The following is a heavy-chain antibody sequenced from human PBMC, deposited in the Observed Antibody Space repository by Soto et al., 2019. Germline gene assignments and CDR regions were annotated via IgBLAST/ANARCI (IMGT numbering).Heavy chain of an antibody. Sequence: ASVKVSCKASGYTFTNYYMHWVRQAPGQGLEWMGIINPSGGNTSYAQKFQGRVTLTRDTSTGTVYMELSSLRSEDTALYYCASHRGYYYDSSRYSLDYWSQGTLVTVSS. CDR2: INPSGGNT. J-gene: IGHJ4*02. V-gene: IGHV1-46*03. CDR1: GYTFTNYY. CDR3: ASHRGYYYDSSRYSLDY. D-gene: IGHD3-22*01.